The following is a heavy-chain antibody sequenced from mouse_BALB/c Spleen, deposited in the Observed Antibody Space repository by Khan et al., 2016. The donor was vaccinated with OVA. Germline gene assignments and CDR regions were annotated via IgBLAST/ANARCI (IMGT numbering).Heavy chain of an antibody. CDR2: IIPSNDYT. Sequence: QXQLQQSGAERARPGASGKMSCKASGYTFTTYTIHWVKQRPGQGLEWIGYIIPSNDYTNYNQKFKDRATLTADKSSSTAYMQLSSLTSEDSAVYYCVREGAYYRSDGWFAYWGQGTLVTVSA. J-gene: IGHJ3*01. V-gene: IGHV1-4*01. CDR1: GYTFTTYT. D-gene: IGHD2-14*01. CDR3: VREGAYYRSDGWFAY.